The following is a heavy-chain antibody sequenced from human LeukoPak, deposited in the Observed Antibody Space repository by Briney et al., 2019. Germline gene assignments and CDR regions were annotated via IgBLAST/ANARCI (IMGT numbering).Heavy chain of an antibody. CDR1: GYTFTSYG. J-gene: IGHJ4*02. V-gene: IGHV1-18*01. CDR3: AVTGYCSSTSCYDDY. CDR2: ISAYNDNT. D-gene: IGHD2-2*01. Sequence: AAVKVSCKASGYTFTSYGISWMRQAPGQGIELMGWISAYNDNTNYAQKLQGRVTMTTDTSTSTAYMELRSLRSDDTAVYYCAVTGYCSSTSCYDDYWGQGTLVTVSS.